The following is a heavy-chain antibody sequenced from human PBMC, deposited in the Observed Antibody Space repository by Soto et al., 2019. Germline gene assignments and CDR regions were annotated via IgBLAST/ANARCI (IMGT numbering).Heavy chain of an antibody. CDR3: AVMNYYDSSGHGWFDP. J-gene: IGHJ5*02. Sequence: SETLSLTCTVSGGSISSSSYYWGWIRQPPGKGLEWIGSIYYSGSTYYNPSLKSRVTISVDTSKNQFSLKLSSVTAADTAVYYCAVMNYYDSSGHGWFDPWGQGTLVTVSS. V-gene: IGHV4-39*01. CDR2: IYYSGST. CDR1: GGSISSSSYY. D-gene: IGHD3-22*01.